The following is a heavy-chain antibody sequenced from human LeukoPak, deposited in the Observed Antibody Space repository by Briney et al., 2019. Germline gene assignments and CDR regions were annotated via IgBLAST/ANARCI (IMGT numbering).Heavy chain of an antibody. J-gene: IGHJ4*02. CDR2: ISHSGST. D-gene: IGHD6-19*01. V-gene: IGHV4-34*01. Sequence: PSETLSLTCAVYGGSFSGYYWSWIRQPPGKGLEWIGEISHSGSTNYNPSLKSRVTISVDTSKNQFSLKLSSVTAADTAVYYCARPGGWYRYYFDYWGQGTLVTVSS. CDR3: ARPGGWYRYYFDY. CDR1: GGSFSGYY.